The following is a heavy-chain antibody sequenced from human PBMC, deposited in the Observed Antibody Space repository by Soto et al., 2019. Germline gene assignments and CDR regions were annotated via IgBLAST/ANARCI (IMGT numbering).Heavy chain of an antibody. CDR2: ISGSGGST. V-gene: IGHV3-23*01. Sequence: GGSLRLSCAASGFTIDNYGMSWVRQVPGKGMEWVTAISGSGGSTYYADSVKGRFTISRDNSKNTLYLQMNSLRAEDAAVYYCAKDLVGSNADYFDYWGQGTLVTVSS. CDR3: AKDLVGSNADYFDY. J-gene: IGHJ4*02. D-gene: IGHD2-15*01. CDR1: GFTIDNYG.